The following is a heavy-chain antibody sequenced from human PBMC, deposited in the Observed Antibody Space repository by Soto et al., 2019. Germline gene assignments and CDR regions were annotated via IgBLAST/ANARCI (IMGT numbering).Heavy chain of an antibody. CDR3: ASEGIGVRAARPNTKWFDS. Sequence: SETLSLTCTVSGGSITSSSYYWGWIRQPPGKGLEWIGSMYYSGSTYYNPSLKSRVTISVDTSNNQFSLRLSFVTAAATALYYYASEGIGVRAARPNTKWFDSWGQGTLVTVSS. D-gene: IGHD3-3*01. J-gene: IGHJ5*01. V-gene: IGHV4-39*01. CDR1: GGSITSSSYY. CDR2: MYYSGST.